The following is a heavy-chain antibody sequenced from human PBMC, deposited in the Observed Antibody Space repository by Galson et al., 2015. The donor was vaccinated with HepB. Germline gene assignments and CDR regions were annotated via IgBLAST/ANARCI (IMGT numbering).Heavy chain of an antibody. D-gene: IGHD2-2*01. J-gene: IGHJ6*02. CDR2: IWYDGNNK. V-gene: IGHV3-33*01. CDR3: ARSVYQLPPPGRFALDG. Sequence: SLRLSCAASGFTFSSYGMHWVRQAPGKGLEWVAVIWYDGNNKYCADSVKGRFTISRDNSKNTLYLQMNSLRAEDTAVYYCARSVYQLPPPGRFALDGWGQGTTVTVSS. CDR1: GFTFSSYG.